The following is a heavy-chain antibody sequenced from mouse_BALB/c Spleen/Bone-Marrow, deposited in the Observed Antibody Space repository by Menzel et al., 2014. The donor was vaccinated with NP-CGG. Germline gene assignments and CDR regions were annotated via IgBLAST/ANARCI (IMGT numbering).Heavy chain of an antibody. V-gene: IGHV1-80*01. Sequence: VQLQQSGAELVRPGSSVKISCKASGYAFSSFWMNWVKQRPGQGLEWIGQIYPGDGETNYSGKFKGKATLTADKSSSTAYMQLSSLTSEDSAVYFCARDDYGPDYWGQGTTLTVSS. D-gene: IGHD2-4*01. J-gene: IGHJ2*01. CDR2: IYPGDGET. CDR3: ARDDYGPDY. CDR1: GYAFSSFW.